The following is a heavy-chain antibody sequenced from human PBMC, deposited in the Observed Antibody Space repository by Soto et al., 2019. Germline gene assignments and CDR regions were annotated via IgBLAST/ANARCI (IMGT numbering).Heavy chain of an antibody. Sequence: GGSLRLSCAASGFTFSSYAMHWVRQAPGKGLEWVAVISYDGSNKYYADSVKGRFTISRDNSKNTLYLQMNSLRAEDTAVYYCARENALGYCSGGSCDGGFDPWGQGTLVTVSS. J-gene: IGHJ5*02. CDR3: ARENALGYCSGGSCDGGFDP. D-gene: IGHD2-15*01. V-gene: IGHV3-30-3*01. CDR1: GFTFSSYA. CDR2: ISYDGSNK.